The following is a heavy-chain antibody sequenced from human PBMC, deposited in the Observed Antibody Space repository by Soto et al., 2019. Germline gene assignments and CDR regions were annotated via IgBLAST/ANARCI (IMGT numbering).Heavy chain of an antibody. CDR2: LTSISTFI. D-gene: IGHD4-17*01. CDR1: GFSFSSYS. V-gene: IGHV3-21*02. Sequence: EVQLEESGGDQVKPGGSLRLSCAASGFSFSSYSMNWVRQAPGKGLEWVSSLTSISTFIYYSDSVKGRFTVSRDNAKNSLSLQMDNLTVDDTGVYYCVRDASDYVLDLWGQGTLVTVSS. CDR3: VRDASDYVLDL. J-gene: IGHJ4*02.